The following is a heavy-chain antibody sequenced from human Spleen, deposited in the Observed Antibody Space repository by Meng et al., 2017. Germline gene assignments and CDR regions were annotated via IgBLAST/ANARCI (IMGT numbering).Heavy chain of an antibody. CDR3: ARDPPEAENGDNLTGDY. V-gene: IGHV7-4-1*02. D-gene: IGHD1-14*01. Sequence: QVQLVQAGSELKKPGASVKVSRKASGYTFTNYAMNCVRQAPGQGLEWMGWINTNTGHPTYAQGFTGWFVFSLDTSVSTAYLQISSLKAEDTAVYYCARDPPEAENGDNLTGDYWGQGTLVTVSS. CDR2: INTNTGHP. CDR1: GYTFTNYA. J-gene: IGHJ4*02.